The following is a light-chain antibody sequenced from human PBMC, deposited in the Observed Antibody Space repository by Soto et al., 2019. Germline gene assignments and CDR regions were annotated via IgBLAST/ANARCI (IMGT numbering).Light chain of an antibody. V-gene: IGLV1-47*01. CDR1: SSNIGSDY. Sequence: QSVLTQPPSASETPGQRVTISCSGSSSNIGSDYVYWYQQFPGTAPKLLIYRNNQRPSGVPDRFSGSKSGTSASLAISGLRSEDEADYYCAAWDDSLSGYVFGTGTNLTVL. CDR2: RNN. J-gene: IGLJ1*01. CDR3: AAWDDSLSGYV.